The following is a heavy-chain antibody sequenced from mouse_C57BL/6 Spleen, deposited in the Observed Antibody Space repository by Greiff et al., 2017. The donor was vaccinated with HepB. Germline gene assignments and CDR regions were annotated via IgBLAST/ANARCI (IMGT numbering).Heavy chain of an antibody. CDR3: ARYYGNYEYAMDY. CDR1: GYSFTGYY. CDR2: INPSTGGT. Sequence: DVKLQESGPELVKPGASVKISCKASGYSFTGYYMNWVKQSPEKSLEWIGEINPSTGGTTYNQKFKAKATLTVDKSSSTAYMQLKSLTSEDSAVYYCARYYGNYEYAMDYWGQGTSVTVSS. V-gene: IGHV1-42*01. J-gene: IGHJ4*01. D-gene: IGHD2-1*01.